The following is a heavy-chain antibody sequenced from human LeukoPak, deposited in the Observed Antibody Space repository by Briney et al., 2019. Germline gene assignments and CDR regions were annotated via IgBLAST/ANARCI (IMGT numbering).Heavy chain of an antibody. J-gene: IGHJ4*02. CDR1: GGSISSYY. V-gene: IGHV4-59*08. D-gene: IGHD4-17*01. Sequence: SETLSLTCTVSGGSISSYYWSWIRQPPGKGLEWIGYISYSGNTNYKPSLKSRVTISVDTSKNQFSLKLSSVTAADTAVYYCARREDYGADFDYWGQGTLVTVSS. CDR2: ISYSGNT. CDR3: ARREDYGADFDY.